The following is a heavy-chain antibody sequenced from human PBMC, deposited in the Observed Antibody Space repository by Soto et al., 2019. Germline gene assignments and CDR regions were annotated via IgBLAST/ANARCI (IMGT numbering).Heavy chain of an antibody. V-gene: IGHV3-33*01. D-gene: IGHD4-17*01. Sequence: QVQLVESGGGVVQPGRSLRLSCEASGFALSSYGMHWVRQAPGKGLEWVAIIWYDGSKKYFADSVKGRFTVSRDNSKNTLFLHMNSLRAEDTAVYYCARERGGTFGDYGGEDYWGQGTLVTVSS. CDR1: GFALSSYG. CDR2: IWYDGSKK. J-gene: IGHJ4*02. CDR3: ARERGGTFGDYGGEDY.